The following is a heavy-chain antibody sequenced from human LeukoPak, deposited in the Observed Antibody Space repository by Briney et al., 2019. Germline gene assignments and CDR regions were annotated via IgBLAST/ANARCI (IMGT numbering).Heavy chain of an antibody. CDR1: GYTFTGYY. CDR3: ARAFDYYDSSGRTYYFDY. CDR2: INPNSGGT. J-gene: IGHJ4*02. V-gene: IGHV1-2*02. D-gene: IGHD3-22*01. Sequence: ASVKVSCKASGYTFTGYYMHWVRPAPGQGLAWMGWINPNSGGTNYAQKFQGRVTMTRDTSISTAYMELSRLRSDDTAVYYCARAFDYYDSSGRTYYFDYWGQGTLVTVSS.